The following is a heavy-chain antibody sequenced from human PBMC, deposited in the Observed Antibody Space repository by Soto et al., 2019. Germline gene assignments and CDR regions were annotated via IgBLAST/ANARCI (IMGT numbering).Heavy chain of an antibody. D-gene: IGHD3-10*01. V-gene: IGHV4-34*01. CDR3: ARGGRQKTGVRYYYCYMDV. Sequence: PSETLSLTCAVYGGSFSGYYWSWIRQPPGKGLEWIGEINHSGSTNYNPSLKSRVTISVDTSKNQFSLKLSSVTAADTAVYYCARGGRQKTGVRYYYCYMDVWGKGTTVTVSS. CDR2: INHSGST. J-gene: IGHJ6*03. CDR1: GGSFSGYY.